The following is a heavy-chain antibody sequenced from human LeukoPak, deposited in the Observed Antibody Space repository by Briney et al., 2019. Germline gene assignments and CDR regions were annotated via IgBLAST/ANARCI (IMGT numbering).Heavy chain of an antibody. V-gene: IGHV3-74*01. D-gene: IGHD2-15*01. CDR1: GFTFTSHW. J-gene: IGHJ4*02. CDR3: ARDRTPDTLDY. CDR2: INTDGSIA. Sequence: GGSLRLSCAASGFTFTSHWMHWVRQGPGKGMVWVSQINTDGSIAFYADSVKGRFTISRDNAKNTLYLQMNSLRAEDTAIYYCARDRTPDTLDYWGKGTPVTVSS.